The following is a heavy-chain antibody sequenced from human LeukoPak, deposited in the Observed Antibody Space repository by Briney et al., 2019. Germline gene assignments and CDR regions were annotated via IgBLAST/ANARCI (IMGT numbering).Heavy chain of an antibody. CDR1: GFTFSSSW. D-gene: IGHD1-7*01. CDR3: ARAPSFGTVDY. Sequence: GGSLRLSCAASGFTFSSSWMSWVRQAPGKGLEWVANIKPDGSAGYYVGSAEGRFIVSRDNANNYLYLHMGSLRAEDTAFYYCARAPSFGTVDYRGQGTLVTVSS. V-gene: IGHV3-7*01. J-gene: IGHJ4*02. CDR2: IKPDGSAG.